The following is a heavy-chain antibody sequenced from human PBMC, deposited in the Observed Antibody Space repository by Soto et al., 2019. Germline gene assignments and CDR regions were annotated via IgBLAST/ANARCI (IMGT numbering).Heavy chain of an antibody. CDR1: EYTFTIYD. CDR2: MNPNSGNT. Sequence: QVQLVQSGAEVKKPGASVKVSCKASEYTFTIYDLNWVRQTTGQGLEWMGWMNPNSGNTGYAQKFQGRVTMTSDTSTSTAYMELSSLVSEDTAVYYCAGGQRNYGFDYWGQGTLVTVSS. CDR3: AGGQRNYGFDY. J-gene: IGHJ4*02. D-gene: IGHD4-4*01. V-gene: IGHV1-8*01.